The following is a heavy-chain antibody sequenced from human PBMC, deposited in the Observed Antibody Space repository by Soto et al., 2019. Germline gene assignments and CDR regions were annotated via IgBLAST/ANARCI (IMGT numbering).Heavy chain of an antibody. CDR1: GFIFSNAW. CDR2: IKNKADGGTA. J-gene: IGHJ1*01. Sequence: EEQLVESGGGLVKPGGSLRLSFAASGFIFSNAWMSWVRQAPGKGLERVGLIKNKADGGTADYAAPVKGRFTISRDDSENMLYLQMTSLKTEDTAVYYCTTGFEFRGQVNLVTDSS. D-gene: IGHD3-10*01. CDR3: TTGFEF. V-gene: IGHV3-15*01.